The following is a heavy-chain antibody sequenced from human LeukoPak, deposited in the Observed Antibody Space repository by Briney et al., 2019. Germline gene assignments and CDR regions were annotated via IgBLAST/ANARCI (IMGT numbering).Heavy chain of an antibody. D-gene: IGHD3-10*01. J-gene: IGHJ4*02. CDR3: ARDSVVRGVEY. Sequence: PGGSLRLSCAASGFTVSSNYMTWVRQARGKGLEWVSVIYSGGTTYYADSVKGRFTISRDNSKNTLYLQMNSLRAEDTAVYYCARDSVVRGVEYWGQGTLVTVSS. V-gene: IGHV3-53*01. CDR2: IYSGGTT. CDR1: GFTVSSNY.